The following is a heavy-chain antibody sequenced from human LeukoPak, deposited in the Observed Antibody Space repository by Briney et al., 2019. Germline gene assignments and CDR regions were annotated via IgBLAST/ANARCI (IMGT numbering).Heavy chain of an antibody. D-gene: IGHD2-2*01. V-gene: IGHV1-18*01. CDR2: ISAYNGNT. Sequence: ASVKVSCKASGYTFTSYGISWVRQAPGQGLEWMGWISAYNGNTNYAQKLQGRVTMTTDTSTSTAYMELRSLRSADTAVYYCARSYSSGSTSRWDPTGTWFDPWGQGTLVTVSS. CDR3: ARSYSSGSTSRWDPTGTWFDP. CDR1: GYTFTSYG. J-gene: IGHJ5*02.